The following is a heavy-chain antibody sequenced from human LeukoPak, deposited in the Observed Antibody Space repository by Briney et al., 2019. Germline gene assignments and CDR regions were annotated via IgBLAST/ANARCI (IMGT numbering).Heavy chain of an antibody. D-gene: IGHD4-17*01. CDR2: ISHSGTT. Sequence: PSETLSLTCTVSGDSISSGNSYWTWIRQPPGKGLEWIGYISHSGTTFYNSPIRSRVTISVDKSKNQFSLKLSSVTAADTAVYYCASMQDDDYWYFDYWGQGTPVTVSS. CDR1: GDSISSGNSY. CDR3: ASMQDDDYWYFDY. V-gene: IGHV4-30-2*01. J-gene: IGHJ4*02.